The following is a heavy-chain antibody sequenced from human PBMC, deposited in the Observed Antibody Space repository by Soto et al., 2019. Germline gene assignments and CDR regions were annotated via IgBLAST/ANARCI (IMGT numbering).Heavy chain of an antibody. J-gene: IGHJ5*02. CDR1: GGSISSSSYY. CDR3: ARTPVRLVINIMGHNNWFDP. CDR2: IYYSGST. V-gene: IGHV4-39*01. Sequence: SETLSLTCTVSGGSISSSSYYWGWIRQPPGKGLEWIGSIYYSGSTYYNPSLKSRVTISVDTSKNQFSLKLSSVTAADTAVYYCARTPVRLVINIMGHNNWFDPWGQGTLVTVSS. D-gene: IGHD3-9*01.